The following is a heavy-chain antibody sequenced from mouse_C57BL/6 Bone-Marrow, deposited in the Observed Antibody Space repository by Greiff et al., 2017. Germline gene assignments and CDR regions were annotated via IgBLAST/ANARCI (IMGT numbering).Heavy chain of an antibody. J-gene: IGHJ4*01. CDR2: IHPNSGST. Sequence: QVQLQQPGAELVKPGASVKLSCKASGYTFTSYWMHWVKQRPGQGLEWIGMIHPNSGSTNYNEKFKSKAPLTVDKSSSTAYMQLSSLTSEDSAVYYCVLLRPLYYYAMDYWGQGTSVTVSS. V-gene: IGHV1-64*01. D-gene: IGHD1-2*01. CDR3: VLLRPLYYYAMDY. CDR1: GYTFTSYW.